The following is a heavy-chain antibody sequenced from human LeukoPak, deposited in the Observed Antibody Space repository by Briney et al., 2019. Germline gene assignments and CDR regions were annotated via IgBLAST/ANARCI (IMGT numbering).Heavy chain of an antibody. CDR3: ARTGLNSRNFDY. CDR1: GGSISSYY. V-gene: IGHV4-59*08. J-gene: IGHJ4*02. CDR2: IYYSGTT. D-gene: IGHD2/OR15-2a*01. Sequence: PSETLSLTCTVSGGSISSYYWSWIRQPPGKGLEWIGYIYYSGTTNYNPSLKSRVTISVDTSKNQCSLKLSSVTAADTAVYYCARTGLNSRNFDYWGQGTLVTVSS.